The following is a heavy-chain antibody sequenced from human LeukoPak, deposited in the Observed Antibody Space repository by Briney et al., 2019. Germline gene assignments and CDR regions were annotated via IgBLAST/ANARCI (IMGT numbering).Heavy chain of an antibody. Sequence: EASVKVSCKASGYTFTDYYMHWVRQAPGQGLEWMGWINPNSGDTNYAQKFQGRVTMTRDPSIRTAYMALTRLRSDDTAVYYCARDAWLVGTTNLYYFDYWGQGTLVTVPS. CDR3: ARDAWLVGTTNLYYFDY. D-gene: IGHD1-26*01. CDR1: GYTFTDYY. CDR2: INPNSGDT. J-gene: IGHJ4*02. V-gene: IGHV1-2*02.